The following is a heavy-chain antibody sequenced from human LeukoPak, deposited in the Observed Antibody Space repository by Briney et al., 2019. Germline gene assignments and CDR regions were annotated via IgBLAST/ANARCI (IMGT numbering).Heavy chain of an antibody. D-gene: IGHD2-8*01. V-gene: IGHV4-59*12. Sequence: SETLSLTCTVSGGSISSYYWSWIRQPPGKGLEWIGYIYYSGSTNYNPSLKSRVTISVDRSKNQFSLKLSSVTAADTAVYYCARDEWSYGMDVWGKGTTVTVSS. CDR3: ARDEWSYGMDV. CDR1: GGSISSYY. CDR2: IYYSGST. J-gene: IGHJ6*04.